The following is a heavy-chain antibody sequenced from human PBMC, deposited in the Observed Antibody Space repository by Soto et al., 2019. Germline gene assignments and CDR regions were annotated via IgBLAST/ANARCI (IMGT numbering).Heavy chain of an antibody. Sequence: LSLTCTVSGGSISSGGYYWSWIRQHPGKGLEWIGYIYYSGSTYYNPSLKSRVTISVDTSKNQFSLKLSSVTAADTAVYYCARGYGSGSPDAFDIWGQGTMVTVSS. CDR1: GGSISSGGYY. CDR3: ARGYGSGSPDAFDI. D-gene: IGHD3-10*01. V-gene: IGHV4-31*03. J-gene: IGHJ3*02. CDR2: IYYSGST.